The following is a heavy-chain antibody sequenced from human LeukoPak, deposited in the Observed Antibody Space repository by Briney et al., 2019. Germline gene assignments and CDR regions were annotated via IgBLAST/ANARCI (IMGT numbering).Heavy chain of an antibody. CDR2: ISAYNGNT. V-gene: IGHV1-18*01. J-gene: IGHJ6*03. Sequence: GESLKISCKGSGYSFTSYGISWVRQAPGQGLEWMGWISAYNGNTNYAQKLQGRVTMTTDTSTSTAYMELRSLRSDDTAVYYCARTPNYYYYMDVWGKGTTVTVSS. CDR3: ARTPNYYYYMDV. CDR1: GYSFTSYG.